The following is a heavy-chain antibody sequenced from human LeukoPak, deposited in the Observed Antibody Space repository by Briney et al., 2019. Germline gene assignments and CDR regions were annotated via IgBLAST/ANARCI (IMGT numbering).Heavy chain of an antibody. J-gene: IGHJ6*02. D-gene: IGHD6-13*01. CDR1: GFTFSSYG. Sequence: GSLRLSCAASGFTFSSYGMQWVRQAPGKGLEWVAVIWYDGSNKYYADSVKGRFTISRDNSKNTLYLQMNSLRAEDTAVYYCAREAIAAAGTDGLYGMDVWGQGTTVTVSS. CDR3: AREAIAAAGTDGLYGMDV. CDR2: IWYDGSNK. V-gene: IGHV3-33*01.